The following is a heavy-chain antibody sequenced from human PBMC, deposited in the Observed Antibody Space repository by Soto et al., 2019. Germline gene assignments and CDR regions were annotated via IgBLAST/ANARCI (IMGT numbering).Heavy chain of an antibody. D-gene: IGHD3-3*01. CDR3: AKEEGLRFLELGYYFDY. CDR2: ISGSGGST. Sequence: GGSLRLSCAASGFTFSSYAMSWVRQAPGKGLEWVSAISGSGGSTYYADSVKGRFTISRDNSKNTLYLQMNSLRAEDTAVYYCAKEEGLRFLELGYYFDYWGQGTLVTVSS. J-gene: IGHJ4*02. V-gene: IGHV3-23*01. CDR1: GFTFSSYA.